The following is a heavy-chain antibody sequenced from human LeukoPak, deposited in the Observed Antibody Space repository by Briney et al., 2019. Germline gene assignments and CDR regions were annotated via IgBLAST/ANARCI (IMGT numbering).Heavy chain of an antibody. CDR3: ARQGHYGDYPKFDY. CDR2: IYYSGST. V-gene: IGHV4-39*01. D-gene: IGHD4-17*01. CDR1: GGSISSSSYC. Sequence: PSETLSLTCTVSGGSISSSSYCWGWIRQPPGKGLEWIGSIYYSGSTYYNPSLKSRVTISVDTSKNQFSLKLSSVTAADTAVYYCARQGHYGDYPKFDYWGQGTLVTVSS. J-gene: IGHJ4*02.